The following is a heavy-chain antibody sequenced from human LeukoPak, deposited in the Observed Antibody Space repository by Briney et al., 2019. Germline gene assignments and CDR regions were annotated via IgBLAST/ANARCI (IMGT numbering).Heavy chain of an antibody. J-gene: IGHJ3*02. D-gene: IGHD6-13*01. CDR1: GYTFTSYG. Sequence: ASVKVSCKASGYTFTSYGISWVRQAPGQGLEWMGWISAYNGNTNYAQKFQGRVTMTRDTSISTAYMELSRLRSDDTAVYYCASSPQQLGAFDIWGQGTMVTVSS. V-gene: IGHV1-18*01. CDR3: ASSPQQLGAFDI. CDR2: ISAYNGNT.